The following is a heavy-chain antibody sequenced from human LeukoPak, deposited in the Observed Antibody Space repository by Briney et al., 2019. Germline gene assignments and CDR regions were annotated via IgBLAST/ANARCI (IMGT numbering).Heavy chain of an antibody. CDR3: AKDGRGGLGFYDFWSGGRDLDY. V-gene: IGHV3-23*01. CDR1: GFTFSDYG. CDR2: ISATGGST. Sequence: PGGSLRLSCAVSGFTFSDYGMTWVRQAPGKGLDWVAVISATGGSTYYADSVKGRVTISRDNSKNTLYLQMNSLRAEDTAVYYCAKDGRGGLGFYDFWSGGRDLDYWGQGTLVTVSS. D-gene: IGHD3-3*01. J-gene: IGHJ4*02.